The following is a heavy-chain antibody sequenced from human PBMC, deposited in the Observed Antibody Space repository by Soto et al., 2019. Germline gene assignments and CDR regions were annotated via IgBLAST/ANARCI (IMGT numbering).Heavy chain of an antibody. Sequence: QVQLVESGGDVVQPGRSLRLSCAASGFTFSSYVMHWVRQAPGKGLEWVALISHDGNKHYADSVKDRFTISRDNSKNKVNLEMNSLKAEDTALYYCAREDESSGYAGTFQHWGQGTLVTVSP. V-gene: IGHV3-30*04. CDR2: ISHDGNK. J-gene: IGHJ1*01. CDR3: AREDESSGYAGTFQH. D-gene: IGHD3-22*01. CDR1: GFTFSSYV.